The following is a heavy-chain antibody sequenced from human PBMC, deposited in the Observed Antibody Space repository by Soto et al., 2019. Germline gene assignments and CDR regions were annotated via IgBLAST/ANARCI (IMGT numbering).Heavy chain of an antibody. D-gene: IGHD3-16*02. Sequence: QVQLQESGPGLVKPSQTLSLPCTISGGSITSGDYYWSWIRQFPGKGLEWIAYIYSSGTTHYNPSLKSRAPISLDTSNNQFSLEVKSATAADTAVYYCARMGLHWGELSRNWFDPWGQGSLVTVSS. V-gene: IGHV4-31*03. CDR2: IYSSGTT. CDR3: ARMGLHWGELSRNWFDP. J-gene: IGHJ5*02. CDR1: GGSITSGDYY.